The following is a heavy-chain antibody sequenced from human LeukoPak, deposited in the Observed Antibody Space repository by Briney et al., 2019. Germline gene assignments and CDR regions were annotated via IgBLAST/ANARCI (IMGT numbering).Heavy chain of an antibody. J-gene: IGHJ6*02. CDR1: GFTFSTYW. CDR3: AKAAATVRYYYGMDV. Sequence: PGGSLRLSCAASGFTFSTYWMTWVRQAPGKGLEWVAVISYDGSNKYYADSVKGRLTISRDNSKNTLYLQMNSLRAEDTAVYYCAKAAATVRYYYGMDVWGQGTTVTVSS. D-gene: IGHD6-25*01. CDR2: ISYDGSNK. V-gene: IGHV3-30*18.